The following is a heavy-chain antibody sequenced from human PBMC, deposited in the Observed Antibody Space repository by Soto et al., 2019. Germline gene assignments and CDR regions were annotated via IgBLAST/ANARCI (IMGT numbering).Heavy chain of an antibody. CDR1: GGSISSGGYS. CDR3: ARVWGSSAPIFDY. CDR2: IYHSGST. J-gene: IGHJ4*02. V-gene: IGHV4-30-2*01. Sequence: QLQLQESGSGLVKPSQTLSLTCAVSGGSISSGGYSWSWIRQPPGKGLEWIGYIYHSGSTYYNPSLKSRVIISVDRSNNQFSLKLSSVTAADTAVYYCARVWGSSAPIFDYWGQGTLVTVSS. D-gene: IGHD6-25*01.